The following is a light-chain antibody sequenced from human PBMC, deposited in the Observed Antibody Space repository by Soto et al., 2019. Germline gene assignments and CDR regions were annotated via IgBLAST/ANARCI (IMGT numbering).Light chain of an antibody. J-gene: IGKJ5*01. CDR1: QSVRSSY. V-gene: IGKV3-20*01. Sequence: EIVLTQSPGTLSLSPGERATLSCRASQSVRSSYLAWYQQKLGQAPRLLIYGVSNRATGIPDRFSGSGSGTDFTLTITSLQPEDVATYYCQKYSSVITFGQGTRLEI. CDR3: QKYSSVIT. CDR2: GVS.